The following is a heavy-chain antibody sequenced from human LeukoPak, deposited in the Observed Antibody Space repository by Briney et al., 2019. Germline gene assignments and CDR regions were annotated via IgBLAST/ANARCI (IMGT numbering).Heavy chain of an antibody. J-gene: IGHJ4*02. V-gene: IGHV3-23*01. CDR3: AKDPHYDFWSGYRGEYFDY. D-gene: IGHD3-3*01. CDR1: GFTFSSYA. CDR2: ISGSGGST. Sequence: GGSLRLSCEASGFTFSSYAMSWVRQAPGKGLEWVSAISGSGGSTYYADSVKGRFTISRDNSKNTLYLQMNSLRAEDTAVYYCAKDPHYDFWSGYRGEYFDYWGQGTLVTVSS.